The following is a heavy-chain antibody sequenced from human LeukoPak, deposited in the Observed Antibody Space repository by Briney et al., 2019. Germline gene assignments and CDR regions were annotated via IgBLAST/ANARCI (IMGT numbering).Heavy chain of an antibody. CDR2: VSRSGVST. Sequence: PGGSLRLSCAVSGFSFSSYAMSWVRQAPGKGLEWVSAVSRSGVSTYYADSAKGRFTISRDNSKNTLYLQMNSLRAEDTAVYYCAKDPFGDFWSGYYTGYFDYWGQGTLVTVSS. J-gene: IGHJ4*02. CDR3: AKDPFGDFWSGYYTGYFDY. D-gene: IGHD3-3*01. CDR1: GFSFSSYA. V-gene: IGHV3-23*01.